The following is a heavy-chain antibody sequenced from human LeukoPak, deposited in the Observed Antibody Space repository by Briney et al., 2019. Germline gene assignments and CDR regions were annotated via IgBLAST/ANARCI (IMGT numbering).Heavy chain of an antibody. V-gene: IGHV3-49*03. CDR1: GFTFGDYA. CDR3: TRDRYVEMATSSFDY. D-gene: IGHD5-24*01. CDR2: IRSKAYGGTT. J-gene: IGHJ4*02. Sequence: GGSLRLSCTASGFTFGDYAMSWFRQAPGKGLEWVGFIRSKAYGGTTEYAASVKGRFTISRDDSKSIAYLQMNSLKTEDTAVYYCTRDRYVEMATSSFDYWGQGTLVTVSS.